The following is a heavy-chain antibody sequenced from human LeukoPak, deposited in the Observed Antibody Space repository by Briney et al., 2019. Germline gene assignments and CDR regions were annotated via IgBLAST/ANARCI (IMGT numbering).Heavy chain of an antibody. V-gene: IGHV3-53*01. D-gene: IGHD2-2*01. CDR3: AREDAVLAFDI. J-gene: IGHJ3*02. CDR2: IYSGGST. Sequence: GGSLRLSCAASGFTVSSNYMSWVRQAPGKGLEWVSVIYSGGSTYYADSVKGRFTISRDNSKNTLYLQMNSLRAEDTAVYYCAREDAVLAFDIWGQGTMVTVSS. CDR1: GFTVSSNY.